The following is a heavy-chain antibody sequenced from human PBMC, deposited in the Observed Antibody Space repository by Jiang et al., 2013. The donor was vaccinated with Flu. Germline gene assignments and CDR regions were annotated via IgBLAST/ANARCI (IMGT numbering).Heavy chain of an antibody. D-gene: IGHD2-21*02. J-gene: IGHJ4*02. CDR2: ISGSGGST. CDR1: GFTFSSYA. V-gene: IGHV3-23*01. Sequence: ESGGGLVQPGGSLRLSCAASGFTFSSYAMSWVRQAPGKGLEWVSTISGSGGSTYYADSVKGRFTISRGNSKNTLYLQMNSLRAEDTAVYYCAKVCQINRGGDCYCYWGQGTLVTVSS. CDR3: AKVCQINRGGDCYCY.